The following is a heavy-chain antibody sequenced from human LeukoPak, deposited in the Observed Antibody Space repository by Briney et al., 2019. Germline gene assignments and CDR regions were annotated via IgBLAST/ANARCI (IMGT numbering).Heavy chain of an antibody. J-gene: IGHJ4*02. Sequence: SGGSLRLSCSASGFTFSDYALNWVRQAPGKRLVWVSTINVGGATAYYADSVKGRFTISRDTSKNTLYLYMNSLRAEDTALYYCCFGVLSSVFFDYWGQGTPVTVSS. V-gene: IGHV3-23*01. D-gene: IGHD3-3*01. CDR3: CFGVLSSVFFDY. CDR2: INVGGATA. CDR1: GFTFSDYA.